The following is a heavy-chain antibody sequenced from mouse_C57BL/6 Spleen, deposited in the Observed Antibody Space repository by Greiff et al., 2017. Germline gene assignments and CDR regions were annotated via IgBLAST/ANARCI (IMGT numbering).Heavy chain of an antibody. CDR2: FYPGSGSI. CDR3: ARHEEGYYGSSYGWYFDV. CDR1: GYTFTEYT. D-gene: IGHD1-1*01. J-gene: IGHJ1*03. V-gene: IGHV1-62-2*01. Sequence: QVQLKQSGAELVKPGASVKLSCKASGYTFTEYTIHWVKQRSGQGLEWIGWFYPGSGSIKYNEKFKDKATLTADKSSSTVYMELSRLTSEDSAVYFCARHEEGYYGSSYGWYFDVWGTGTTVTVSS.